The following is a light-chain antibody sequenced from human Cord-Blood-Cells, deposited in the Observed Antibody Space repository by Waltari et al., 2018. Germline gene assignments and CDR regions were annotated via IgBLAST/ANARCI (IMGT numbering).Light chain of an antibody. CDR2: EVS. CDR1: SSYLGGSNY. J-gene: IGLJ3*02. Sequence: QSALTQPPSASGSPGQSVTISCPGTSSYLGGSNYVSWYQQHPGKAPKLMIYEVSKRPSGVPDRFSGSKSGNTASLTVSGLQAEDEADYYCSSYAGSNNWVFGGGTKLTVL. V-gene: IGLV2-8*01. CDR3: SSYAGSNNWV.